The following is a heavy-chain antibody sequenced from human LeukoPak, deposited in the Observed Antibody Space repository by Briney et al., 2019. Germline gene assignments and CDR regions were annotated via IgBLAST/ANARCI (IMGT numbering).Heavy chain of an antibody. CDR1: GFTFSSYA. V-gene: IGHV3-23*01. CDR3: AKIHSTMVRVLYGMDV. Sequence: GGSLRLSCAASGFTFSSYAMSWVRQAPGQGLEWVSAISGSGGSTYYADSVKGRFTISRDNSKNTLYLQMNSLRAEDTAVYYCAKIHSTMVRVLYGMDVWGQGTTVTVSS. CDR2: ISGSGGST. D-gene: IGHD3-10*01. J-gene: IGHJ6*02.